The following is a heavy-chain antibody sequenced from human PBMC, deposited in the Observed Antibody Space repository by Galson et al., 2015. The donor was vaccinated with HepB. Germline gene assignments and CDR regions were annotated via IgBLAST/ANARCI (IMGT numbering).Heavy chain of an antibody. CDR3: ARGGTVPARVPNWFDP. CDR1: GYTFSNFG. V-gene: IGHV1-18*01. D-gene: IGHD2-2*01. Sequence: SVKVSCKASGYTFSNFGVSWVRQAPGQGLEWMGWISAYNGNTNYAQNFQGRVTMTTDTSTSTAYMELRSLGSDDTAVYYCARGGTVPARVPNWFDPWGQGTLVIVSS. CDR2: ISAYNGNT. J-gene: IGHJ5*02.